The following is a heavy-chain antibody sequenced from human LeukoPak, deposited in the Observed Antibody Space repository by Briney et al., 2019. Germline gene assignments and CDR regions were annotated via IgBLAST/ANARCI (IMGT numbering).Heavy chain of an antibody. D-gene: IGHD3-22*01. CDR2: ISSSGGRT. Sequence: PGRSLRLSCAASGFIFRSYAMSWVRQAPGKGLEWVSGISSSGGRTYYADSVKGRFTISRDNSKNTLYLQMNSLQAEDTAVYYCANYYYDTSGYKNWGQGTLVTVSS. CDR1: GFIFRSYA. J-gene: IGHJ4*02. CDR3: ANYYYDTSGYKN. V-gene: IGHV3-23*01.